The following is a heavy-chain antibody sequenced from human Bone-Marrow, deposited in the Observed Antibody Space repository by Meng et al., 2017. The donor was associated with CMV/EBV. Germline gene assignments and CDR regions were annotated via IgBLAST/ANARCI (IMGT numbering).Heavy chain of an antibody. Sequence: SETLSLTCTVSGGSISSSSYYWGWIRQPPGKGLEWIGSIYYSGSTYYNPSLKRRVTISVDTSKNQSSLKLSSVTAADTAVYYCARDRLRLLEWPLKPGYYYYGMDVWGQGTTVTVSS. J-gene: IGHJ6*02. CDR1: GGSISSSSYY. CDR2: IYYSGST. D-gene: IGHD3-3*01. CDR3: ARDRLRLLEWPLKPGYYYYGMDV. V-gene: IGHV4-39*07.